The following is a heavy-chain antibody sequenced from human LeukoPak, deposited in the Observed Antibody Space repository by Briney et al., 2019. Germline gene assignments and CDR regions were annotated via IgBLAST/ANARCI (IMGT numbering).Heavy chain of an antibody. J-gene: IGHJ6*04. CDR3: ARVAGSVYYGMDV. V-gene: IGHV4-39*07. CDR2: IYYSGSA. Sequence: SETLSLTCTVSGGSISSSNSYWGWIRQPPGKGLEWIGSIYYSGSAYYNPSLKSRVTISVDTSKNQFSLKLSSVTAADTAVYYCARVAGSVYYGMDVWGKGTTVTVSS. D-gene: IGHD6-19*01. CDR1: GGSISSSNSY.